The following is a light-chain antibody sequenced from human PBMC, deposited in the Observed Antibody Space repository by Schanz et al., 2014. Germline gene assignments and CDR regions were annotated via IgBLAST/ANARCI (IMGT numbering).Light chain of an antibody. Sequence: QSALTQPPSASGSPGQSVTISCTGTSSDVGGYNYVSWYQQHPGKAPKVVIYEVSKRPSGVPDRFSGSKSGNTASMTISGLQAEDEADYYCSSYTSSSTPVFGGGTKVTVL. J-gene: IGLJ2*01. CDR3: SSYTSSSTPV. V-gene: IGLV2-8*01. CDR1: SSDVGGYNY. CDR2: EVS.